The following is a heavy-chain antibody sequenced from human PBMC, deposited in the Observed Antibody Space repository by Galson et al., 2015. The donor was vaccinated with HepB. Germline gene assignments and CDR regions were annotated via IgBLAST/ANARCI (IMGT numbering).Heavy chain of an antibody. CDR3: ATAPDYDSSGYYASGDY. J-gene: IGHJ4*02. V-gene: IGHV5-51*01. CDR2: IYPGDSDT. CDR1: GGTFSSYT. D-gene: IGHD3-22*01. Sequence: KVSCKASGGTFSSYTISWVRQMPGKGLEWMGIIYPGDSDTRYSPSFQGQVTISADKSISTAYLQWSSLKASDTAMYYCATAPDYDSSGYYASGDYWGQGTLVTVSS.